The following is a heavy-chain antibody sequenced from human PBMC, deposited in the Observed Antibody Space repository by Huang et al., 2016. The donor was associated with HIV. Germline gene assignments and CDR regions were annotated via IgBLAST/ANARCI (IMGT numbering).Heavy chain of an antibody. CDR2: FDPEIGET. CDR1: EYTLTELS. CDR3: ATGFDVFFDF. J-gene: IGHJ4*02. Sequence: QVQLVQSRAEVKKPGASVKVSCKVSEYTLTELSLHWVRQPPGKGLEWMGGFDPEIGETIYAQKFQGRVTMTEDTATETAFMELSGLIPEDTAVYYCATGFDVFFDFWGQGTLVTVSS. V-gene: IGHV1-24*01. D-gene: IGHD3-9*01.